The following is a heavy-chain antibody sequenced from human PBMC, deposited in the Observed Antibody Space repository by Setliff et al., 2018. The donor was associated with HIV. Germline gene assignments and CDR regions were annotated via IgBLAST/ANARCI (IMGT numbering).Heavy chain of an antibody. Sequence: ASVKVSCKTSGFTLTSYVIHWVRQAPGQRLEWMEWTNAGSGNTKYSQRFQGRVTLTWDTSASTAYMEVSSLTSEDTAVYYCAKDYLPYYYDTPPYYPFDYWGQGTVVTVSS. CDR3: AKDYLPYYYDTPPYYPFDY. J-gene: IGHJ4*02. CDR2: TNAGSGNT. D-gene: IGHD3-22*01. V-gene: IGHV1-3*01. CDR1: GFTLTSYV.